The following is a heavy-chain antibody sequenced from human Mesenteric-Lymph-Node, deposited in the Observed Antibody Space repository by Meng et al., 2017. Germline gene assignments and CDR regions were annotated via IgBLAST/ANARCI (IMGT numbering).Heavy chain of an antibody. V-gene: IGHV5-51*01. CDR2: IKPGDSDI. Sequence: GESLKISCRGSGYIFSNYFIGWVRQMPGKGLEWMGIIKPGDSDIRYSPSFQGQVTISADKSITTAYLQWSSLQASDSAIYYCAKLGCYCSSTNCYRGDYFDYWGQGTLVTVSS. J-gene: IGHJ4*02. CDR3: AKLGCYCSSTNCYRGDYFDY. CDR1: GYIFSNYF. D-gene: IGHD2-2*01.